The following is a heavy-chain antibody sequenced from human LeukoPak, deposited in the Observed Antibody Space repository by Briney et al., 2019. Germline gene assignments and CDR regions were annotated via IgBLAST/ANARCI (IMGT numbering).Heavy chain of an antibody. D-gene: IGHD3-16*01. J-gene: IGHJ4*02. Sequence: ASVKVSCKASGYTFTGYHMHWVRQAPGQGLEWMGWINPNSGGTNYAQKFQGWVTMTRDTSISTAYMELSRLRSDDTAVYYCARAMSTFGGVRNYFDSWGQGTLVTVSS. CDR2: INPNSGGT. CDR3: ARAMSTFGGVRNYFDS. V-gene: IGHV1-2*04. CDR1: GYTFTGYH.